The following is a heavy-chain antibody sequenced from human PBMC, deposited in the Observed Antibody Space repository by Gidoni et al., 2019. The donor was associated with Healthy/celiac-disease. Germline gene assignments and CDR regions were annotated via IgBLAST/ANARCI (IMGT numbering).Heavy chain of an antibody. Sequence: QVQLQESGPGLAKPSETLSLTCTVSGGSISSYYWSWIRQPPGKGLEWIGYIHDSWGTNYNPSLKSRVTISIDTSKNQFSLRLGSVTAADTAVYFCGSVIHCSGGSCNWYFDLWGRGTLVTVSS. CDR1: GGSISSYY. V-gene: IGHV4-59*01. D-gene: IGHD2-15*01. CDR2: IHDSWGT. CDR3: GSVIHCSGGSCNWYFDL. J-gene: IGHJ2*01.